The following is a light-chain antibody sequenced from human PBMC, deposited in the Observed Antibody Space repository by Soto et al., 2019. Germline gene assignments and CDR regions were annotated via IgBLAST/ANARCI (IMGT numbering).Light chain of an antibody. J-gene: IGKJ1*01. V-gene: IGKV3-15*01. CDR2: GAS. CDR3: QQYKNWPHT. CDR1: QSVSGN. Sequence: EFVLTQSPGTLSLSPGERATLSCRASQSVSGNLAWYQHRPGQGPRLLIYGASTRATGIPARFSGSGSGTELTLTISSLQSEDFAVYYCQQYKNWPHTFGQGTKVDIK.